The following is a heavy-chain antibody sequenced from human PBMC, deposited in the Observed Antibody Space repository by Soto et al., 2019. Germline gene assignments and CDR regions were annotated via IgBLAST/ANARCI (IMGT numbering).Heavy chain of an antibody. CDR3: ARAGVTPLELATTY. CDR2: INPNSGVT. CDR1: RYTFTDYY. D-gene: IGHD5-12*01. Sequence: ASVTGSCKASRYTFTDYYIHWVRQSPVQWLEWLGWINPNSGVTKFPQKLQGRVIMTRDTSISTVYMELSRLTSDDTAVYYCARAGVTPLELATTYWGQGTLVTVSS. V-gene: IGHV1-2*02. J-gene: IGHJ4*02.